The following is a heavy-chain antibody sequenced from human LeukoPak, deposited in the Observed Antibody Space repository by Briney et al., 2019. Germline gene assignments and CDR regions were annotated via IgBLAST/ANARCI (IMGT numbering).Heavy chain of an antibody. J-gene: IGHJ1*01. D-gene: IGHD6-19*01. Sequence: GGSLRLSCAASGFTVSSKYMTWVRQAPGKGLEWVSVIYRGGHTYYADSVKGRFSISRDNSKNTLYLQMNSLRAEDTAVYYCARVPITLAGTKDAKYFQHWGQGTLVTVSS. CDR1: GFTVSSKY. CDR2: IYRGGHT. V-gene: IGHV3-53*01. CDR3: ARVPITLAGTKDAKYFQH.